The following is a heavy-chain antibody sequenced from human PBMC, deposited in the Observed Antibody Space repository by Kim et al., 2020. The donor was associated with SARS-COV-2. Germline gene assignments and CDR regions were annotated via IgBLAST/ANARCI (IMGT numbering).Heavy chain of an antibody. J-gene: IGHJ6*02. CDR3: SGSFAVYYYGMDV. CDR2: IYYTGSA. D-gene: IGHD6-19*01. CDR1: DDSINSYY. V-gene: IGHV4-59*03. Sequence: SETLSLTCSISDDSINSYYWNWILQSPGRGLEWLGYIYYTGSANYNSSLKSRLTISLDTSNNQLALKLTSLTAADTAVYYCSGSFAVYYYGMDVWGQGTTVTVSS.